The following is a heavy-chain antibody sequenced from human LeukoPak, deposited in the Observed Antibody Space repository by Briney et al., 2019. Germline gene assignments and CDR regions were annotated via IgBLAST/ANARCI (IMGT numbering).Heavy chain of an antibody. V-gene: IGHV3-23*01. J-gene: IGHJ4*02. CDR1: GFTFSSYA. D-gene: IGHD2-15*01. CDR2: ISGSGGST. CDR3: AKAYLTDIVVVVAADY. Sequence: GGSLRLSCAAPGFTFSSYAMRLVRQAPGKGLDWVSAISGSGGSTYYADSVKGRFTVSRDNSKNTLYLQMNSLRAEDTAVYYCAKAYLTDIVVVVAADYWGQGTLVTVSS.